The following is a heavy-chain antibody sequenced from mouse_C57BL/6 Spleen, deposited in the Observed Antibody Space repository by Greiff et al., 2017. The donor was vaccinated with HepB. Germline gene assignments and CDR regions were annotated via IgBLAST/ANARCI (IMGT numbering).Heavy chain of an antibody. J-gene: IGHJ2*01. CDR2: IYPGDGDT. CDR1: GYAFSSYW. D-gene: IGHD2-1*01. V-gene: IGHV1-80*01. Sequence: QVQLQQSGAELVKPGASVKISCKASGYAFSSYWMNWVKQRPGKGLEWIGQIYPGDGDTNYNGKFKGKATLTADKSSSTAYMQLSSLTSEDSAVYVCARGGYGNYEGDYWGQGTTLTVSS. CDR3: ARGGYGNYEGDY.